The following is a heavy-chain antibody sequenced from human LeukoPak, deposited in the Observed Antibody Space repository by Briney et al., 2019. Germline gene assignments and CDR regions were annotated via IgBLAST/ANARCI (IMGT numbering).Heavy chain of an antibody. CDR2: ISWHGGTI. V-gene: IGHV3-9*01. CDR3: ARDFEREWLNYYFDY. CDR1: GFTFNDYA. Sequence: GGSLRLSCAASGFTFNDYAMYWVRQAPGKGLEWVSGISWHGGTIYYADSVKGRFTISRDNAKNSLYLLMNSLRAEDTAVYYCARDFEREWLNYYFDYWGQGTLVTVSS. D-gene: IGHD6-19*01. J-gene: IGHJ4*02.